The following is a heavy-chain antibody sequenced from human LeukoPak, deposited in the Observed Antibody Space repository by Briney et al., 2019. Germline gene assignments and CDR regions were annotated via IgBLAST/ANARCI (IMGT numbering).Heavy chain of an antibody. J-gene: IGHJ4*02. CDR1: GLTFRSYW. Sequence: GGSLRLSCAVSGLTFRSYWMSWVRQAPGKGLEWVANINQDGSEKYFVDSVKGRFTISRDNAKNSLHLQMNTLKAEDTAVYYCARERDGRFFDYWGQGTLVTVSS. CDR3: ARERDGRFFDY. V-gene: IGHV3-7*01. D-gene: IGHD5-24*01. CDR2: INQDGSEK.